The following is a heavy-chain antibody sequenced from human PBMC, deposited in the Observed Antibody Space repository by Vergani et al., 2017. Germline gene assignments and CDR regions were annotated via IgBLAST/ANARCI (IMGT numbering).Heavy chain of an antibody. J-gene: IGHJ6*03. Sequence: QVQLQESGPGLVKPSQTLSLTCTVSGGSISSGGYYWSWIRQHPGKGLEWIGYIYYSGSTYYNPSLKSRVTISVDTSKNQFSLKLSSVTAADKAVYYCARGTDSINYYYYYMDVWGKGTTVTVSS. CDR2: IYYSGST. V-gene: IGHV4-31*03. D-gene: IGHD2-21*01. CDR3: ARGTDSINYYYYYMDV. CDR1: GGSISSGGYY.